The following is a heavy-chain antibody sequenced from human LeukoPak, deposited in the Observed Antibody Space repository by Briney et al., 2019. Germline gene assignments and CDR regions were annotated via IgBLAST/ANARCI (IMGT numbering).Heavy chain of an antibody. CDR3: AREAPSPRGSGRGRRYFDY. D-gene: IGHD6-19*01. CDR2: ISGSGGST. Sequence: LGGSLRLSCAASGFTFSSYAMSWVRQAPGKGLEWVSGISGSGGSTYYADSVKGRFTISRDSSKNTLYLQMSSLRADDTAVYYCAREAPSPRGSGRGRRYFDYWGQGTLVTVSS. V-gene: IGHV3-23*01. CDR1: GFTFSSYA. J-gene: IGHJ4*02.